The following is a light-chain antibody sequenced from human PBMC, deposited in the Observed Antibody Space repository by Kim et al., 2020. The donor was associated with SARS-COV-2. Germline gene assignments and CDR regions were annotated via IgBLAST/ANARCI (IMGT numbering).Light chain of an antibody. CDR1: TSDVGGFDL. Sequence: QSALTQPASVSGSPGQSITISCTGTTSDVGGFDLVSWYQHHPGKAPKLMIYEVSKGPSGVSNRFSGSKSGNTASLTISGLQAEDEADYYCSSYAGGTATYVFGTGTKAAV. CDR2: EVS. J-gene: IGLJ1*01. CDR3: SSYAGGTATYV. V-gene: IGLV2-23*02.